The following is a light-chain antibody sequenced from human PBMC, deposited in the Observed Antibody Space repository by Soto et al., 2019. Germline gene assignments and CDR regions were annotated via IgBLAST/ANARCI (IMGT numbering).Light chain of an antibody. J-gene: IGLJ2*01. Sequence: QSGLTQPASVSGPPGQSITIFCTGTSSDIGNYNHVSWYQQHPGKAPKLIIYEVSNRPSGISYRFSGSKSDNTASLTISGLQADDEADYICCAYTDSSSVVFGGGTKATVL. CDR2: EVS. CDR1: SSDIGNYNH. V-gene: IGLV2-14*03. CDR3: CAYTDSSSVV.